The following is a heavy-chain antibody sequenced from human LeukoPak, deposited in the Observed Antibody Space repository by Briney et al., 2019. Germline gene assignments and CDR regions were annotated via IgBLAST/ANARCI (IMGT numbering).Heavy chain of an antibody. V-gene: IGHV3-7*01. D-gene: IGHD3-16*01. Sequence: GGSLRLSCAASGFTFSSYWMSWFRQAPGKGLEWVANIKQDGSEKYYVDSVKGRFSISRDNAKNSQYLQMNSLRVEDTALYYCANRAGGGFFWGYWGQGTLVTVSS. CDR1: GFTFSSYW. CDR3: ANRAGGGFFWGY. CDR2: IKQDGSEK. J-gene: IGHJ4*02.